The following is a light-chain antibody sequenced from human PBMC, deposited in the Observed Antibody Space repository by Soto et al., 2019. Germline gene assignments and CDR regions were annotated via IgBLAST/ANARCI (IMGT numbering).Light chain of an antibody. V-gene: IGLV2-18*02. J-gene: IGLJ1*01. Sequence: QSVLTQPPSVSGSPGHSVTISCTGTSSDVGSYNRVSWYQQPPGTAPKLMIYEVSNRPSGVPDRFSGSKSGNTASLTISGLQAEDEADYYCSSFTSSSTYVFGTGTKVTV. CDR2: EVS. CDR3: SSFTSSSTYV. CDR1: SSDVGSYNR.